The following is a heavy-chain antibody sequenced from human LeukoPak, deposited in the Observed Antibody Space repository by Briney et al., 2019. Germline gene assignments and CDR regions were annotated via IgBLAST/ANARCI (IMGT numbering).Heavy chain of an antibody. Sequence: GGSLRLSCAASGFTFSGYGMHWVRQAPGKGLEWVAVIWYDGSNKYYADSVKGRFTISRDNSKNTLYLQMNSLRAEDTAVYYCARPFGVVISDAFDIWGQGTMVTVSS. CDR3: ARPFGVVISDAFDI. J-gene: IGHJ3*02. V-gene: IGHV3-33*01. CDR1: GFTFSGYG. CDR2: IWYDGSNK. D-gene: IGHD3-3*01.